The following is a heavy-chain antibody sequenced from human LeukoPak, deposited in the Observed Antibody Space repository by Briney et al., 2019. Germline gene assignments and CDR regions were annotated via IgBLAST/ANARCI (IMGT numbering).Heavy chain of an antibody. CDR1: GFTVSSNY. D-gene: IGHD5-12*01. V-gene: IGHV3-53*01. Sequence: GGSLRLSCAASGFTVSSNYMSWVRQAPGKGLEWVSVIYSGGDTYYADSVKGRFTISRDNSKNTLYLQMNALRAEDTAVYYCARASGYSGYDPFDYWGQGTLVTVSS. CDR2: IYSGGDT. J-gene: IGHJ4*02. CDR3: ARASGYSGYDPFDY.